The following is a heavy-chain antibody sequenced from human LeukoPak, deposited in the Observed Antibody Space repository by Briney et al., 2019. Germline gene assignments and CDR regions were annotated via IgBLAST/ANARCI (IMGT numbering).Heavy chain of an antibody. V-gene: IGHV3-9*01. J-gene: IGHJ4*02. CDR2: INWNSDSI. Sequence: GGSLRLSCAVSGFTFDDYAMHWVRQVPGKGLEWVSGINWNSDSIGYADSVKGRFTTSRDNAKNSLYLQMNSLRADDTAVYYCAREGPMLRGVIGGKIDYWGQGTVVTVSS. CDR3: AREGPMLRGVIGGKIDY. CDR1: GFTFDDYA. D-gene: IGHD3-10*01.